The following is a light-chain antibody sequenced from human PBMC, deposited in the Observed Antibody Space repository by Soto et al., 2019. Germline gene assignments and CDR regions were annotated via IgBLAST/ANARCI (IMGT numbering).Light chain of an antibody. Sequence: EIVLTQSPATLSLSPGERATLSCRASQSVSSYLAWYQQKPGQAPRLLIYDASNRATGIPARFSGSGSGTDFTLTISSLEPEDFAVYYCQQHNNWPRTFGPGTKVDI. V-gene: IGKV3-11*01. CDR3: QQHNNWPRT. J-gene: IGKJ3*01. CDR2: DAS. CDR1: QSVSSY.